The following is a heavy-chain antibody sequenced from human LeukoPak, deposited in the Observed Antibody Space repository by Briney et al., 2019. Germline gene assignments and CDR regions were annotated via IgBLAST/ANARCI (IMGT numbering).Heavy chain of an antibody. CDR1: GGSVSSGSYY. J-gene: IGHJ4*02. CDR3: ARRVYGSGYYIFDY. D-gene: IGHD3-22*01. CDR2: IYYSGST. V-gene: IGHV4-61*01. Sequence: PSGTLSLTCTVSGGSVSSGSYYWSWIRQPPGKGLEWIGYIYYSGSTNYNPSLKSRVTISVDTSKNQFSLKLSSVTAADTAVYYCARRVYGSGYYIFDYWGQGTLVTVSS.